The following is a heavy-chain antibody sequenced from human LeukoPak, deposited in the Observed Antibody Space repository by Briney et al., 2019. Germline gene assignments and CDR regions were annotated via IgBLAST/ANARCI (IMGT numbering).Heavy chain of an antibody. Sequence: ESGGGLVKPGGSLRLSCAASGFIFNDYHMSWIRQAPGKGLEWVSYISSSSSDTSYADSVKGRFTISRDNAKNSLYLQMNSLRAEDTAVYYCARGYCSGGSCYGREGYYCGMDVWGQGTTVTVSS. V-gene: IGHV3-11*03. D-gene: IGHD2-15*01. CDR1: GFIFNDYH. J-gene: IGHJ6*02. CDR3: ARGYCSGGSCYGREGYYCGMDV. CDR2: ISSSSSDT.